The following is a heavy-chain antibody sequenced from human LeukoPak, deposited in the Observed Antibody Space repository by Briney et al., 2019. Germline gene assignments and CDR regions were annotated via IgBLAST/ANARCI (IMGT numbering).Heavy chain of an antibody. CDR2: IYHNWGT. D-gene: IGHD3-9*01. CDR3: AREDDILTGYYFSRRGGFDY. CDR1: GGSLSSSNW. V-gene: IGHV4-4*02. J-gene: IGHJ4*02. Sequence: SETLSLTCAVSGGSLSSSNWRSWVRQPPGKGLEWIGEIYHNWGTNYNPSLKSRVTISVDKSKNQFSLKLSSVTAADTAVYYCAREDDILTGYYFSRRGGFDYWGQGTLVTVSS.